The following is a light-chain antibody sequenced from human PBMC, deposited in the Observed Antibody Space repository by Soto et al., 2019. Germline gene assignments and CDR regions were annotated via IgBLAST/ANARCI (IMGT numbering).Light chain of an antibody. J-gene: IGLJ3*02. V-gene: IGLV1-51*01. CDR3: GTWDSSLTSVV. CDR2: DNN. CDR1: SSNIGNNF. Sequence: QSALTQPPSVSAAPRQKVTISCSGSSSNIGNNFVSWYQQVPGTAPKLLIYDNNKRPSGIPDRFSGSKSGTSATLGITGLQTGDEADYYCGTWDSSLTSVVFGGGTKVTVL.